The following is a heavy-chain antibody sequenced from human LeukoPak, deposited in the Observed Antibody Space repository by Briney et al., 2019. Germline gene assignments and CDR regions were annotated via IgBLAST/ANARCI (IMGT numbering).Heavy chain of an antibody. V-gene: IGHV1-69*05. Sequence: VNVSRMASLGTLSGYASCWVRPAPGRGVEWVGGIFSILGTAHYAQKFHGRVTITRDMSTRTAYMELSSLRSEDTAVYVCAAEETVDCTGTSCYPPWGQGTLVTVSS. CDR2: IFSILGTA. CDR1: LGTLSGYA. D-gene: IGHD2-2*01. CDR3: AAEETVDCTGTSCYPP. J-gene: IGHJ5*02.